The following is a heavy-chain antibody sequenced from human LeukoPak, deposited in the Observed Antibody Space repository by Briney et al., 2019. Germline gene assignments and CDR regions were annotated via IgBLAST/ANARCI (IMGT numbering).Heavy chain of an antibody. CDR2: IYTIWIT. J-gene: IGHJ4*01. D-gene: IGHD3-3*01. V-gene: IGHV4-4*07. Sequence: SETLSLTCTVSGGSISSYYWSWLRQPAGKGLEWIWRIYTIWITNYNPILYSRVTVSVDTSKNQSSLQLSSVTDEDTAVYYCVMTYYDFWSGYYRSAPFDYWGQGTLVTVSS. CDR3: VMTYYDFWSGYYRSAPFDY. CDR1: GGSISSYY.